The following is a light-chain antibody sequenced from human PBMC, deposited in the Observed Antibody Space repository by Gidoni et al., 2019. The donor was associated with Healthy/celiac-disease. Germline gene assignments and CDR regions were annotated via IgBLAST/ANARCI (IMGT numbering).Light chain of an antibody. V-gene: IGKV3-11*01. Sequence: EIVLTQSPATLSLSPGERATLPCRASQSVNSYLAWYQQKPGQAPRLLIYDASKVATGIPARFSGSGSGTDFTLTLSSLVPEDFAVYYCQQRSQTFGGGTKVEIK. CDR3: QQRSQT. CDR2: DAS. J-gene: IGKJ4*01. CDR1: QSVNSY.